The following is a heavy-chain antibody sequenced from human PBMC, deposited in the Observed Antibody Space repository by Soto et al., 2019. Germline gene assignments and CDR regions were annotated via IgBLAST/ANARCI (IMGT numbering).Heavy chain of an antibody. CDR1: GYSFTSYR. CDR2: IDPSDSYT. Sequence: EVQLVQSGAEVKKPGESLRISCKGSGYSFTSYRISWVRQMPGKGLEWMGRIDPSDSYTNYSPSFQGHVTISADKSIRTAYLQWSSMKTSDTAMYYCARLQAAAGDNDLTFDYWGQGTLVTVSS. V-gene: IGHV5-10-1*01. D-gene: IGHD6-13*01. CDR3: ARLQAAAGDNDLTFDY. J-gene: IGHJ4*02.